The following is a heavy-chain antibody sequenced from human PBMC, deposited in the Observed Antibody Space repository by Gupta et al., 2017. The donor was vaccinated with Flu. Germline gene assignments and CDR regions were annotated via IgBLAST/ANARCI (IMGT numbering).Heavy chain of an antibody. D-gene: IGHD6-6*01. J-gene: IGHJ6*04. CDR2: MNPNSGNT. V-gene: IGHV1-8*01. CDR1: GYTYTSYE. Sequence: QVQLVQSGAEVKKPGASVKVSCNTSGYTYTSYEINWVRQATGQGLEWMGWMNPNSGNTGYAQKFQGRVTMTKNTSMNTAYMELSSLTSEDTAVYYCARGWAYSISSHFYYGMDVWGEGTTVTVSS. CDR3: ARGWAYSISSHFYYGMDV.